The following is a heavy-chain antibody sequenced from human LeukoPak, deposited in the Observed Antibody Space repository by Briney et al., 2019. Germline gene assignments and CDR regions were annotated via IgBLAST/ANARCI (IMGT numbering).Heavy chain of an antibody. CDR3: ARAPPVIAAGAVDI. CDR2: IYSGGST. J-gene: IGHJ3*02. Sequence: GGSLRLSCAASGFTVSSNYMSWVRQAPGKGLEWVSVIYSGGSTYYADSVKGRFTISRDNSKNTLYLQMNSLRAEDTAVYYCARAPPVIAAGAVDIWGQGTMVTVSS. CDR1: GFTVSSNY. V-gene: IGHV3-53*01. D-gene: IGHD6-13*01.